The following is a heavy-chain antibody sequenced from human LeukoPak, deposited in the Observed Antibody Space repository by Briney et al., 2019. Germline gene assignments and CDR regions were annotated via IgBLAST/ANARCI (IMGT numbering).Heavy chain of an antibody. CDR3: AKYYYDSSGYYGDAFDI. D-gene: IGHD3-22*01. CDR2: ISGSGGST. V-gene: IGHV3-23*01. Sequence: GGSLRLSCAASGFTFSSYAMSWVRQAPGKGLEWVSAISGSGGSTYYADSVKGRFTISRDNSKNTLYLQMNSLRAEDTAVYYCAKYYYDSSGYYGDAFDIWGQGTMVTVSS. CDR1: GFTFSSYA. J-gene: IGHJ3*02.